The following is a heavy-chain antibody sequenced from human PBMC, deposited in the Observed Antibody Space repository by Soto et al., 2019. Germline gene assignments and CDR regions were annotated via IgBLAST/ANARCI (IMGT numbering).Heavy chain of an antibody. V-gene: IGHV3-30-3*01. J-gene: IGHJ6*02. CDR3: ARDTEMDV. CDR1: GFTFSRYS. CDR2: ISYDGSNK. D-gene: IGHD4-17*01. Sequence: GSLRLSWSASGFTFSRYSIHWVRQAPGKGLEWVAVISYDGSNKYYADSVKGRFTISRDNSKNKLYLQMNSLRAEDTAVYYCARDTEMDVWGQGTTVTVSS.